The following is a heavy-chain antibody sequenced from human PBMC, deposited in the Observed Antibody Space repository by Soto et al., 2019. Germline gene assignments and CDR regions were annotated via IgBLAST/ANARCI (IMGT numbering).Heavy chain of an antibody. CDR3: ARDASYYSLWSGYYPSRNGMDV. CDR1: GFTFSSFG. Sequence: GGSLRLSCAASGFTFSSFGMHWVRQAPGKGLEWVSLIWYDGSKKSYGDSVKGRFTISRDNSRNTVYLQMNSLRADDTAVYYCARDASYYSLWSGYYPSRNGMDVWGQGTKVTVYS. CDR2: IWYDGSKK. V-gene: IGHV3-33*01. J-gene: IGHJ6*02. D-gene: IGHD3-3*01.